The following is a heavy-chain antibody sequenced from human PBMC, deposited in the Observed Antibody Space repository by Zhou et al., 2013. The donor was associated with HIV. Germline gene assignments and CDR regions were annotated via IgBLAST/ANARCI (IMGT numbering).Heavy chain of an antibody. CDR3: ARDGAGATSYDGFXI. CDR2: ISGYNGDT. CDR1: GYTFTNYG. D-gene: IGHD1-26*01. V-gene: IGHV1-18*01. Sequence: VQLVQSGNEIKKPGASVKVSCKASGYTFTNYGIIWVRQAPGQGLEWMGWISGYNGDTQYAQNYQGRVTMTTDTSTSTAYMELRSLRSDDTAVYYCARDGAGATSYDGFXIWGQGTLVTVSS. J-gene: IGHJ3*02.